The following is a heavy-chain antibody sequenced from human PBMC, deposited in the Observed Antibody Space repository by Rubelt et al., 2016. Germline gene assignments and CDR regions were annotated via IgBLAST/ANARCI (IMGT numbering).Heavy chain of an antibody. Sequence: GQLVESGGGLVQPGGSLRLSCAASGFTFSSNSMNWVRQAPGKGLEWVSSIGSSSSFIYYADSLKGRFTISRDNAKNSLFLQMNSLTAEDTAVYHCVRDRIAGDSNGMGVWGQGTTVTVSS. CDR2: IGSSSSFI. CDR3: VRDRIAGDSNGMGV. V-gene: IGHV3-21*01. J-gene: IGHJ6*02. D-gene: IGHD1-26*01. CDR1: GFTFSSNS.